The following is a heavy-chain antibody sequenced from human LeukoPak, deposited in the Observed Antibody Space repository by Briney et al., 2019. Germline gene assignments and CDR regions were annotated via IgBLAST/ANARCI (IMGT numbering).Heavy chain of an antibody. D-gene: IGHD4-23*01. J-gene: IGHJ4*02. Sequence: ASVKVSCKASGYTFTGYYMHWVRQAPGQGLEWMGWISANNGNRNYAQKLQDRVSMTTDTSTSTAYMELRSLRSDDTAVYYCARQGYGGHSQGAADYWGQGTLVTVSS. CDR2: ISANNGNR. CDR3: ARQGYGGHSQGAADY. V-gene: IGHV1-18*04. CDR1: GYTFTGYY.